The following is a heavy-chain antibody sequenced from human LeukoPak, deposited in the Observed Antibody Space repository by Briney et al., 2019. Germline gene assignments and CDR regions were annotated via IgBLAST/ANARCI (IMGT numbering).Heavy chain of an antibody. J-gene: IGHJ3*02. CDR3: ARQLYSSSFPRNSFHI. V-gene: IGHV5-51*01. CDR2: IYPGDSDT. D-gene: IGHD6-6*01. Sequence: GESLKISCKGSGYSFTSYWIGWVRQMPGKGLEWMGIIYPGDSDTRYSPSFQGQVTISADKSISTAYLQWNSLKASDTAMYYCARQLYSSSFPRNSFHIWGQGTMVTVSS. CDR1: GYSFTSYW.